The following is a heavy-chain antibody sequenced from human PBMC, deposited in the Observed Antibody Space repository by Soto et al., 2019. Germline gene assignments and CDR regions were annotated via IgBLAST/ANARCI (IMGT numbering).Heavy chain of an antibody. V-gene: IGHV3-23*01. CDR3: AKGPRNIAARPGYFDY. CDR2: ISGSGGST. Sequence: GGSLRLSCAASGFTFSSYAMSWVRQAPGKGLEWVSAISGSGGSTYYADSVKGRFTISRDNSKNTLYLQMNSLRAEDTAVYYCAKGPRNIAARPGYFDYWGQGTLVTVSS. CDR1: GFTFSSYA. D-gene: IGHD6-6*01. J-gene: IGHJ4*02.